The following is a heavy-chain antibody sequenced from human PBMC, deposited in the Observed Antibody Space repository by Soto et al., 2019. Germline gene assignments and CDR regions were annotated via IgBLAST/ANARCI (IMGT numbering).Heavy chain of an antibody. CDR1: GYKFSSYA. Sequence: QGQLVQSGAEVKKPGASVKVSCKASGYKFSSYALSWVRQAPGQGLEWLGWISVDSGNTKYVQSLQDRVSMTTDTSTSTAYMELTSLRSEDTAVYYCARRNSAFHIWGQGTMVSVSS. V-gene: IGHV1-18*01. CDR3: ARRNSAFHI. CDR2: ISVDSGNT. J-gene: IGHJ3*02.